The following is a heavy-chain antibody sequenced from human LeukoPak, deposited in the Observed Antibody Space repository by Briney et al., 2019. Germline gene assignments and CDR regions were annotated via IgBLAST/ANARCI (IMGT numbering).Heavy chain of an antibody. D-gene: IGHD3-10*01. CDR3: ATPKGGSGSYRTPLDY. Sequence: GGSLRLSCAASGFTFSSYGMHWVRQAPGKGLEWVAFIRYDGSNKYYADFVKGRFTISRGNSKNTLYLQMNSLRAEDTAVYYCATPKGGSGSYRTPLDYWGQGTLVTVSS. J-gene: IGHJ4*02. CDR2: IRYDGSNK. CDR1: GFTFSSYG. V-gene: IGHV3-30*02.